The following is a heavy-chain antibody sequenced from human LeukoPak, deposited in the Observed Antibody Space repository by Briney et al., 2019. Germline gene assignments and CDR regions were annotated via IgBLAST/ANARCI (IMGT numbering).Heavy chain of an antibody. CDR3: ARTFSDYDSSGYYYTLDY. CDR1: AFTFSSYS. V-gene: IGHV3-21*01. J-gene: IGHJ4*02. D-gene: IGHD3-22*01. Sequence: GGSLRLSCAASAFTFSSYSMNWVRQAPGMGLEWVSSISSGSSYIYYADSVKGRFTISRDNAKNSLYLQMNSLRAEDTAVYYCARTFSDYDSSGYYYTLDYWGQGTLVTVSS. CDR2: ISSGSSYI.